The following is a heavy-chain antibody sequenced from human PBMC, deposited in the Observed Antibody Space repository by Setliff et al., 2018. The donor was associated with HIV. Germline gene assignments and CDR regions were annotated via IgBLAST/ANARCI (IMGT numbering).Heavy chain of an antibody. J-gene: IGHJ5*02. D-gene: IGHD2-2*01. CDR3: ARGLGGYCSSVSCYEADH. V-gene: IGHV4-59*11. Sequence: LSLTCIVSGGSIRSHYWSWIRQPPGKGLEWIGYIYYSGSTNYNPSLKSRVSISVDTSKNQFSLRLSSVTAADTAVYYCARGLGGYCSSVSCYEADHWGQGTLVTVSS. CDR1: GGSIRSHY. CDR2: IYYSGST.